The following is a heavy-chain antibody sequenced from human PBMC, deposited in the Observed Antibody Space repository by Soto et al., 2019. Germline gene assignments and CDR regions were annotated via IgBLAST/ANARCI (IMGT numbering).Heavy chain of an antibody. CDR3: ARDLSSPDIVVVPAARFPDY. CDR2: INPNSGGT. CDR1: GYTFTGYY. D-gene: IGHD2-2*01. V-gene: IGHV1-2*02. Sequence: ASVKVSCKASGYTFTGYYMHWVRQAPGQGLEWMGWINPNSGGTNYAQKFQGRVTMTRDTSISTAYMELSRLRSDDTAVYYCARDLSSPDIVVVPAARFPDYWGQGTLVTVPQ. J-gene: IGHJ4*02.